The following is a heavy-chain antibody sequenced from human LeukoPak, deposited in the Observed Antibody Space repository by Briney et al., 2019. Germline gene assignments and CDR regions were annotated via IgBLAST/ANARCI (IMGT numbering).Heavy chain of an antibody. CDR3: ARGRVSSSSWSSTYYYYFYMDV. Sequence: SETLFLTCAVYGGSFSGYYRSWIRQPPGKGLEWIGYIDHTGSTNYNPSLNSRVTISRDTSKNHFSLELSSVTAADTAVYFCARGRVSSSSWSSTYYYYFYMDVWGKGTTVTVSS. J-gene: IGHJ6*03. V-gene: IGHV4-59*01. D-gene: IGHD6-13*01. CDR1: GGSFSGYY. CDR2: IDHTGST.